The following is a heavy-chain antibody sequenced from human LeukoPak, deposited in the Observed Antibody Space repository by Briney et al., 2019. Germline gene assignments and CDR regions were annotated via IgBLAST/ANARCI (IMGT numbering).Heavy chain of an antibody. J-gene: IGHJ5*02. CDR3: ASTRSQVRFDP. V-gene: IGHV3-53*01. CDR1: GFTVSSNY. D-gene: IGHD3-10*01. CDR2: IYSGGST. Sequence: GGSLRLSCAASGFTVSSNYMSWVREAPGKGLEWVSVIYSGGSTYYADSVKGRFTISRDNSKNTLYLQMNSLRAEDTAVYYCASTRSQVRFDPWGQGTLVTVSS.